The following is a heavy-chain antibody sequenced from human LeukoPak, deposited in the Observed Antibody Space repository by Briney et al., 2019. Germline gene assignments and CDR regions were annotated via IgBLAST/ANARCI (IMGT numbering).Heavy chain of an antibody. V-gene: IGHV3-7*04. CDR2: INQDGNGK. J-gene: IGHJ4*02. D-gene: IGHD1-14*01. CDR1: GFTSSNYW. Sequence: GGSLRLACAASGFTSSNYWMTWVRQAPGEWLEWVTNINQDGNGKYYVDSVKGRFTIYRDNAKKSLYLQMNNLRADDTAVYYCERGYTFSGDCWGQGTMVTVSS. CDR3: ERGYTFSGDC.